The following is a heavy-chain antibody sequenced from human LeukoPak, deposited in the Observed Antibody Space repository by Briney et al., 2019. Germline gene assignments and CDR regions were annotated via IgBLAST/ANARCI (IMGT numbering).Heavy chain of an antibody. V-gene: IGHV4-59*01. D-gene: IGHD6-13*01. J-gene: IGHJ4*02. CDR2: IYYSGST. CDR1: GGSISSYY. Sequence: PSETLSLTCTVSGGSISSYYWSWIRQPPGKGLEWIGYIYYSGSTNYNPSLKSRVTISVDTSKNQFSLKLSSVTAADTAVYYCARVETGYSSRYPTYYFDYWGQGTLVTVSS. CDR3: ARVETGYSSRYPTYYFDY.